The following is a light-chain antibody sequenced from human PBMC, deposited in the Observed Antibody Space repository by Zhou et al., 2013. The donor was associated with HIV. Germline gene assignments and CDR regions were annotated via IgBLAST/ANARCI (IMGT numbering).Light chain of an antibody. CDR3: QEYKISRT. V-gene: IGKV1-5*03. Sequence: DVQMTQSPSTLSASVGATVTISCRTGEPVDKWMAWYQQKPGKAPSLLIYKASTSNSGVPYRFSGRGFGTEFSLTIYDLQPEDFATYYCQEYKISRTFGQGTRIEIK. CDR1: EPVDKW. J-gene: IGKJ1*01. CDR2: KAS.